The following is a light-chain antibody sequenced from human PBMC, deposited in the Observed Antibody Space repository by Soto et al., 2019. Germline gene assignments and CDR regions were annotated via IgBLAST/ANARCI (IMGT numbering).Light chain of an antibody. CDR2: EVS. CDR3: SSYTTSSTHWV. J-gene: IGLJ3*02. Sequence: QSALTQPASVSGSPGQSITISCTGTSSDVGGYNYVSWYQQHPGKAPKLMIYEVSNRPSGVSNRFSGSKSGNTASLTISGRQDEDEADYYCSSYTTSSTHWVFGGGTKLTVL. CDR1: SSDVGGYNY. V-gene: IGLV2-14*01.